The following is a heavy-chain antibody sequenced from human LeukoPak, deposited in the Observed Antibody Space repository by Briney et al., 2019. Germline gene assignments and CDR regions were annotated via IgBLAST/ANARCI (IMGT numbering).Heavy chain of an antibody. V-gene: IGHV4-59*08. D-gene: IGHD6-13*01. Sequence: SETLSLTCTVSGGSISSYYWSWIRQPPGKGLEWIGYIYYSGSTNYNPSLKSRVTISVDTSKNHFSLKLSSVTAADTALYFCARADYSSSWSHYYYYMDVWGTGTTVTVSS. J-gene: IGHJ6*03. CDR2: IYYSGST. CDR1: GGSISSYY. CDR3: ARADYSSSWSHYYYYMDV.